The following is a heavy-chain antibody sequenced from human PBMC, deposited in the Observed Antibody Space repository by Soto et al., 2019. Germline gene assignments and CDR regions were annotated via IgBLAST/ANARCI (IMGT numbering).Heavy chain of an antibody. V-gene: IGHV1-69*02. Sequence: QVQLVQSGAEVKKPGSSVKVSCKASGGTFSSYTISWVRQAPGQGLEWMGRIIPILGIANYAQKFQGRVTITADKSTSTAYMELRCLRSEDTAVYYCARYCSSTSCYENAFDIWGQGTMVTVSS. D-gene: IGHD2-2*01. CDR3: ARYCSSTSCYENAFDI. CDR2: IIPILGIA. J-gene: IGHJ3*02. CDR1: GGTFSSYT.